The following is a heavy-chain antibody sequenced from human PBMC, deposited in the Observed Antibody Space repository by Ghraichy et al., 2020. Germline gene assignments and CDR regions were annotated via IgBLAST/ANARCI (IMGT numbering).Heavy chain of an antibody. CDR3: ARQVVVVDHDWFDP. J-gene: IGHJ5*02. Sequence: SLNISCTVSGGSISSGDYYWSWIRQPPGKGLEWIGYIYYSGSTYYNPSLKSRVTISVDTSKNQFSLKLSSVTAADTAVYYCARQVVVVDHDWFDPWGQGTLVTVSS. CDR1: GGSISSGDYY. V-gene: IGHV4-30-4*01. D-gene: IGHD2-2*01. CDR2: IYYSGST.